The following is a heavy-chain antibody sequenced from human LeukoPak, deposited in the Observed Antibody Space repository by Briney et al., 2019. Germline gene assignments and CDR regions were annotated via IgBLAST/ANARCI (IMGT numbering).Heavy chain of an antibody. CDR2: INDGGDDA. D-gene: IGHD6-19*01. V-gene: IGHV3-23*01. Sequence: GGSLRLSCAASGFTFSNYAMTWVRQAPGKGLEWVSVINDGGDDAHYADSVKGRFSISRDNSKSTLYLQMSGLRVEDTALYYCARGQRGRFRWQNLDFWGLGTLVSVSS. J-gene: IGHJ4*02. CDR3: ARGQRGRFRWQNLDF. CDR1: GFTFSNYA.